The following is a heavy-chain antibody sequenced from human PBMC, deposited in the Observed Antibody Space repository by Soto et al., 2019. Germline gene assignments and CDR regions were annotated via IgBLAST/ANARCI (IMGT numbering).Heavy chain of an antibody. Sequence: PSETLSLTCTVSGGYISSGGYYWSWIRQHPGKGLEWIGYIYYSGSTYYNPSLKSRVTISVDTSKNQFSLKLSSVTAADTAVYYCARQTGIAVAGYFDYWGQGTLVTVSS. CDR2: IYYSGST. J-gene: IGHJ4*02. CDR3: ARQTGIAVAGYFDY. D-gene: IGHD6-19*01. V-gene: IGHV4-31*03. CDR1: GGYISSGGYY.